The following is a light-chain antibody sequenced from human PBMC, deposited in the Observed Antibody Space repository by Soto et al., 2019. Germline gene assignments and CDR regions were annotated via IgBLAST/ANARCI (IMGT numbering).Light chain of an antibody. CDR3: QQYNSYSSRV. J-gene: IGKJ2*01. CDR1: QSISSW. CDR2: KAS. Sequence: DIQMTQSPSTLSASVGDRVTITCRASQSISSWLAWYQQKPGKAPKLLIYKASSLESGVPSRFSGSGSGTEFTLTISSLQPDDFATYYCQQYNSYSSRVFGQGTKLEIK. V-gene: IGKV1-5*03.